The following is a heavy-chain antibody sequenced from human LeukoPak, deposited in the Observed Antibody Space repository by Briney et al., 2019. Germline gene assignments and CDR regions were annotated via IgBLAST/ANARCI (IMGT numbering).Heavy chain of an antibody. CDR2: ISGSGGST. Sequence: GGSLRLSCAASGFTFNNYAMSWVRRAPGKGLEWVSSISGSGGSTYYADSVKGRFTISRDNSKNTLYLQMNSLRAEDTAVYYCAKDYYGSGSYVYFDYWGQGTLVTVSS. D-gene: IGHD3-10*01. V-gene: IGHV3-23*01. CDR1: GFTFNNYA. CDR3: AKDYYGSGSYVYFDY. J-gene: IGHJ4*02.